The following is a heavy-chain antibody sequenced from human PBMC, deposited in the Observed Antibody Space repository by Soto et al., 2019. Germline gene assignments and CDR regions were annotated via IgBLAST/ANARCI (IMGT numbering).Heavy chain of an antibody. V-gene: IGHV3-30-3*01. Sequence: QVQLVESGGGVVQPGRSLRLSCAASGFTFSSYAMHWVRQAPGKGLEWVAVISYDGSNKYYADSVKGRFTISRDNSKNTLYLQMNSLRAEDTAVYYSARDGRFDQYYFDYWGQGTLVTVSS. CDR1: GFTFSSYA. J-gene: IGHJ4*02. CDR3: ARDGRFDQYYFDY. CDR2: ISYDGSNK. D-gene: IGHD2-2*01.